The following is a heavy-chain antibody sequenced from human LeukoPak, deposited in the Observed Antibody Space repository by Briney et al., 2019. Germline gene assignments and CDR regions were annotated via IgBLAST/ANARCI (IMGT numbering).Heavy chain of an antibody. J-gene: IGHJ4*02. CDR2: MNPNSGNT. Sequence: AASVKVSCKASGGTFSSFAINWVRQATGQGLEWMGWMNPNSGNTGYAQKFQGRVTLTRDTSINTAYMDLSSLTSEDTAVYYCARGLYWGQGTLVTVSS. CDR3: ARGLY. CDR1: GGTFSSFA. V-gene: IGHV1-8*02.